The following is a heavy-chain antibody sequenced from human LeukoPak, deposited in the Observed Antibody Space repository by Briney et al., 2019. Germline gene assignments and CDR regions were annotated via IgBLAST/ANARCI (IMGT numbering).Heavy chain of an antibody. CDR2: IKSKTDGGTT. J-gene: IGHJ3*02. D-gene: IGHD3-3*01. V-gene: IGHV3-15*01. CDR1: AFIFSGHW. CDR3: TTGPDYDFWSGYTDALDI. Sequence: GGSLRLSCEGSAFIFSGHWMNWVRQTPGKGLEWVGRIKSKTDGGTTDYAAPVKGRFTISRDDSKNTLYLQMNSLKTEDTAVYYCTTGPDYDFWSGYTDALDIWGQGTMATVSS.